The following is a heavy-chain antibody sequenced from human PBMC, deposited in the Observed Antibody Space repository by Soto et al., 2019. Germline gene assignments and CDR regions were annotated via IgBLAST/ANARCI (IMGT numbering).Heavy chain of an antibody. CDR3: ARPSSSSGYYYYYGMDV. CDR1: GGTFSSYA. J-gene: IGHJ6*02. V-gene: IGHV1-69*06. Sequence: WASVKVSCKASGGTFSSYAISWVRQAPGQGLEWMGGIIPIFGTANYAQKFQGRVTITADKSTSTAYMELSSLRSEDTAVYYCARPSSSSGYYYYYGMDVWGQGTTVTVSS. D-gene: IGHD6-6*01. CDR2: IIPIFGTA.